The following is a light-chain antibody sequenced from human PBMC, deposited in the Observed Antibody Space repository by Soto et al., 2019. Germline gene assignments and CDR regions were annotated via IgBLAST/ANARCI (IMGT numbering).Light chain of an antibody. Sequence: QSVLTQPPSVSGAPGQRITISCTGSSSNIGADFDVYWYQQLPGAAPKLLIYGNTIRPSGVPDRFSSSKSGTSASLAITGLQAEDEADYYCQSYDRSLSGVFGTGTKVTVL. V-gene: IGLV1-40*01. J-gene: IGLJ1*01. CDR2: GNT. CDR1: SSNIGADFD. CDR3: QSYDRSLSGV.